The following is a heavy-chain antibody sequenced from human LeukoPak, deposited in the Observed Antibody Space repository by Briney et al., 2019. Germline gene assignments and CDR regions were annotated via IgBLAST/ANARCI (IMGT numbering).Heavy chain of an antibody. CDR2: IYTSGST. CDR3: ARHLSSPIDHWFDP. V-gene: IGHV4-61*02. CDR1: GGSISTGSYY. Sequence: SETLSLTCTVSGGSISTGSYYWSWIRQPAGKGLEWIGRIYTSGSTNYNPSLKSRVTISVDTSKNQFSLKLISVTAADTAVYYCARHLSSPIDHWFDPWGQGTLVTVSS. J-gene: IGHJ5*02.